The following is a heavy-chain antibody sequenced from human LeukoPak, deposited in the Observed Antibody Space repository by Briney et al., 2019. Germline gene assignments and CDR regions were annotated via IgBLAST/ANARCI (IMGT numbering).Heavy chain of an antibody. CDR1: GGSISSYY. J-gene: IGHJ6*02. CDR3: ARAEDSGSPLGMDV. D-gene: IGHD1-26*01. CDR2: IYYSGST. V-gene: IGHV4-59*01. Sequence: SETLSLTCTVSGGSISSYYWSWIRQPPGKGLEWIGYIYYSGSTNYNPSLKSRVTISVDTSKNQFSLKLSSVTAADTAVYYCARAEDSGSPLGMDVWGQGTTVIVSS.